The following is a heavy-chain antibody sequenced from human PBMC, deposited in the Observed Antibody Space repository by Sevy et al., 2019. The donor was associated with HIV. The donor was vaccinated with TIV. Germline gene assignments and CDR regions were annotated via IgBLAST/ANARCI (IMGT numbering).Heavy chain of an antibody. V-gene: IGHV3-66*01. CDR1: GFPVSSNY. D-gene: IGHD5-18*01. J-gene: IGHJ4*02. CDR3: ARGKSGYGYGLDY. Sequence: GGSLKLSCAASGFPVSSNYMSWVRQAPGKGLEWVSVMYSDGSTYHADSVKGRFTISRDNSKNTLYLQMNGLRVEDTAVYYCARGKSGYGYGLDYWGQGTLVTVSS. CDR2: MYSDGST.